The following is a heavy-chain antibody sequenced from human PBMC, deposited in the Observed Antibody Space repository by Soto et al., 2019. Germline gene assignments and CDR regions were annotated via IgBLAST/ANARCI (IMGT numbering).Heavy chain of an antibody. J-gene: IGHJ6*02. Sequence: GGSLRLSCAASGFTFSDYSMNWVRQAPGKGLEWVSSISSSSYIYYADSVKGRFTISRDNAKNSLFLQMNSLRAEDTAVYYCARGDYYYYGLDVWGQGTTVTVSS. CDR3: ARGDYYYYGLDV. CDR1: GFTFSDYS. V-gene: IGHV3-21*01. CDR2: ISSSSYI.